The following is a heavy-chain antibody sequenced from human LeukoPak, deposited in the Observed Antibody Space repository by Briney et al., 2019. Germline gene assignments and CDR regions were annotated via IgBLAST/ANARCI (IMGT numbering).Heavy chain of an antibody. CDR2: IYYSGST. V-gene: IGHV4-39*07. D-gene: IGHD3-10*01. CDR3: ARVYSYLGLTMVRGISGFDY. J-gene: IGHJ4*02. CDR1: GGSISSSSYY. Sequence: SETLSLTCTVSGGSISSSSYYWGWIRQPPGKGLEWIGSIYYSGSTYYNPSLKSRVTISVDTSKNQFSLKLSSVTAADTAVYYCARVYSYLGLTMVRGISGFDYWGQGTLVTVSS.